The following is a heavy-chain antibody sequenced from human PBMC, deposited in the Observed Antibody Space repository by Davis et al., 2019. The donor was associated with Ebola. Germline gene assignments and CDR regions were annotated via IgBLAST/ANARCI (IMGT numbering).Heavy chain of an antibody. CDR1: GYTFTGYY. CDR2: INPNSGGT. CDR3: ARHGSSGSHSDWFDP. V-gene: IGHV1-2*04. J-gene: IGHJ5*02. Sequence: ASVKVSCKASGYTFTGYYMHWVRQAPGQGLEWMGWINPNSGGTNYAQKFQGWVTISADKSISTAYLQWSSLKASDTAMYYCARHGSSGSHSDWFDPWGQGTLVTVSS. D-gene: IGHD3-22*01.